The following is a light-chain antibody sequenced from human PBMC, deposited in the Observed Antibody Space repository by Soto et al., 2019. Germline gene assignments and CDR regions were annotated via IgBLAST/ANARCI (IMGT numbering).Light chain of an antibody. CDR2: DVS. CDR1: SSDVGGSDY. V-gene: IGLV2-8*01. Sequence: QSALTQPPSASGSPGQSVTISCTGTSSDVGGSDYVSWYQHHPGKAPKLMIYDVSKRPSGVPDRFSGSKSDNMASLTVSGLQADDEADYYCISHVGHSNVFGTGTKLTVL. J-gene: IGLJ1*01. CDR3: ISHVGHSNV.